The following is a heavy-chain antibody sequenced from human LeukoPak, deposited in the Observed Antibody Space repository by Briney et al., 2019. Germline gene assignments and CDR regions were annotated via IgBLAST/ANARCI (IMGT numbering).Heavy chain of an antibody. J-gene: IGHJ4*02. D-gene: IGHD2-8*01. CDR1: GFTVGNNY. Sequence: PGGSLRLSCAASGFTVGNNYMNWVCQAPGKGLEWVSLIFSHGETSYADSVKGRFTISRDNSKNTLYLQMNGLRVEDTAVYYCARDPPAVSINTYAWGQGTLVTVSS. V-gene: IGHV3-66*01. CDR3: ARDPPAVSINTYA. CDR2: IFSHGET.